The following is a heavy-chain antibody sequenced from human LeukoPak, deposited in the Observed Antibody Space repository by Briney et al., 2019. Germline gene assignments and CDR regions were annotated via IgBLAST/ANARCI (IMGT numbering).Heavy chain of an antibody. J-gene: IGHJ3*02. CDR1: GYTFTDYY. D-gene: IGHD4-17*01. V-gene: IGHV1-2*02. CDR2: INPNSGGT. Sequence: ASVKVSCKASGYTFTDYYIHWVRQAPGQGLEWMGWINPNSGGTNYAQKFQGRVTMTRDTSISTAYMELSSLRSDDTAVYYCARDTYGDRNKYAFDIWGQGTMVTVSS. CDR3: ARDTYGDRNKYAFDI.